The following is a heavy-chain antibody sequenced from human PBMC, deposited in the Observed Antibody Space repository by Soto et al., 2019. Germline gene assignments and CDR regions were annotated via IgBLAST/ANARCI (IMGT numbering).Heavy chain of an antibody. CDR1: GFTFSNYI. CDR2: ISASGTAA. J-gene: IGHJ6*03. D-gene: IGHD3-10*01. CDR3: VRGFRPSGGGAYYLDV. V-gene: IGHV3-23*01. Sequence: GGSLRLPCVPSGFTFSNYIMSWVRQAPGKGLEWVSGISASGTAAFYADSVKGRFTISRDNSMSTLYLEMNSLRAEETALYYCVRGFRPSGGGAYYLDVWGKGTTVTVSS.